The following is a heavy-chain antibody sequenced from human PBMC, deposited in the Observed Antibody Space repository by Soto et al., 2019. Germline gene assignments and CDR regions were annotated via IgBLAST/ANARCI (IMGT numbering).Heavy chain of an antibody. V-gene: IGHV4-34*01. J-gene: IGHJ4*02. D-gene: IGHD6-13*01. CDR1: GGSISSYY. CDR2: INHSGST. Sequence: PSETLSLTCTVSGGSISSYYWSWIRQPPGKGLEWIGEINHSGSTNYNPSLKSRVTISVDTSKNQFSLKLSSVTAADTAVYYCAREKPYSSSWYHDYWGQGTLVTVS. CDR3: AREKPYSSSWYHDY.